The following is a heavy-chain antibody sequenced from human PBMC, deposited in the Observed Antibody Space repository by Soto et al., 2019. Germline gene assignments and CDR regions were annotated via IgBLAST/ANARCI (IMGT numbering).Heavy chain of an antibody. D-gene: IGHD3-10*01. V-gene: IGHV1-3*01. CDR3: AKDRMTMVRGVPIMHY. J-gene: IGHJ4*02. CDR1: GNTVHNYA. CDR2: INAGNGNT. Sequence: ASVEVCCKASGNTVHNYAIHWVRQDKGQRLEWMGWINAGNGNTYYSEHFQGRVTITRDTSASTAYMQLSSLRSEDTAVYYCAKDRMTMVRGVPIMHYWGQGTLVTVSS.